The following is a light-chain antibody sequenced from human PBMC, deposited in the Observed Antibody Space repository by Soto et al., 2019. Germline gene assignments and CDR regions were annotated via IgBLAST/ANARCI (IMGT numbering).Light chain of an antibody. J-gene: IGKJ3*01. CDR3: QQRSNWPPIT. V-gene: IGKV3-11*01. CDR1: QSVDWY. CDR2: GAS. Sequence: EIVLTQSPATLSLSPGDRATVSCRASQSVDWYVAWYQHKPGKAPRLLIYGASTRATGIPDRFSGSGSGTDFTLTISSLEPEDFAVYYCQQRSNWPPITFGPGTKVDMK.